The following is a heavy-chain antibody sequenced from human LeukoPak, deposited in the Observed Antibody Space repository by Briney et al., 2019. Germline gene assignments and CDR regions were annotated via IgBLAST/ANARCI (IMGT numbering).Heavy chain of an antibody. J-gene: IGHJ4*02. CDR2: ISGSGGST. Sequence: PGGSLRLSCAASGFTFSSYAMSWVRQAPGKGLEWVSAISGSGGSTYYADSVKGRFTISRDNSKNTLYLQMNSLRAEDTAVYYCAKDLSMVRGVIITCPDYWGQGTLVTVSS. CDR1: GFTFSSYA. D-gene: IGHD3-10*01. CDR3: AKDLSMVRGVIITCPDY. V-gene: IGHV3-23*01.